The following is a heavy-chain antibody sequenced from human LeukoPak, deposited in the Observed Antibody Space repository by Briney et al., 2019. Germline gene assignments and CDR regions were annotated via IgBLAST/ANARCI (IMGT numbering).Heavy chain of an antibody. CDR3: ARDGGGGSGSDYRYFAF. D-gene: IGHD3-10*01. V-gene: IGHV4-39*07. CDR1: GGSISSSISY. J-gene: IGHJ4*02. Sequence: SETLSLTCAVSGGSISSSISYWGWIRQPPGKGLEWIGNVYDSGNTYTYYNPSLRSRVTISVDTSKNQFSLNLSSVTAADTAVHYCARDGGGGSGSDYRYFAFWGQGTLVTVSS. CDR2: VYDSGNTYT.